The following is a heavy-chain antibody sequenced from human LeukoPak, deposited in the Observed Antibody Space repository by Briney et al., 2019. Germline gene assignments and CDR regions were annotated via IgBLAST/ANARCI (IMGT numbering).Heavy chain of an antibody. J-gene: IGHJ6*03. CDR3: ARDSGGATPPYYFDYMDV. V-gene: IGHV3-64*01. Sequence: PGGSLRLSCAASGFTFSGYALHWVRQAPGKGLEYIAAISSQGGSTYYANSVKGRFTVSRDNSKNMVYLQVGSLRPEDMAVYYCARDSGGATPPYYFDYMDVWGKGTTVIISS. CDR2: ISSQGGST. CDR1: GFTFSGYA. D-gene: IGHD1-26*01.